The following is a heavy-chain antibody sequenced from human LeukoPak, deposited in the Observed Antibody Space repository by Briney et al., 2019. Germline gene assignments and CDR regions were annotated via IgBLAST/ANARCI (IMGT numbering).Heavy chain of an antibody. CDR2: ISSSSSHI. V-gene: IGHV3-21*01. CDR3: ARADSPS. CDR1: GFTFSSYS. Sequence: GGSLRLSCAASGFTFSSYSMNWVRQAPGKGLEWVSSISSSSSHIYYADSVKGRFTISRDNAKNSLYLQMNSLRAEDTAVYYCARADSPSWGQGTTVTVSS. D-gene: IGHD3-22*01. J-gene: IGHJ6*02.